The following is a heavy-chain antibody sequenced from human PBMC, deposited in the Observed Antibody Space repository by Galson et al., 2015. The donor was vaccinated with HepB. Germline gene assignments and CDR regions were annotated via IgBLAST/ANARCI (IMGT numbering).Heavy chain of an antibody. CDR2: ISTSSTYI. CDR1: GFSLSSYD. V-gene: IGHV3-21*06. CDR3: ARIALQARWYLDR. D-gene: IGHD2/OR15-2a*01. J-gene: IGHJ2*01. Sequence: SLRLSCAASGFSLSSYDMNWVRQTPGKGLEWVSSISTSSTYIYYADSVKGRFTISRDNGKNSLYLQMNSLRADDTAVYYCARIALQARWYLDRWGRGTLVTVSS.